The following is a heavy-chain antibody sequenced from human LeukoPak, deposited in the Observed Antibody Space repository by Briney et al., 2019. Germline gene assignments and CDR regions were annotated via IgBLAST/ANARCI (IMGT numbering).Heavy chain of an antibody. CDR1: GFTFSSYE. Sequence: GSLRLSCGASGFTFSSYEMSWIRQPPGKGLEWIGEINHSGSTNYNPSLKSRVTISVDTSKNQFSLKLSSVTAADTAVYYCARGGVITFGGVIVRFDYWGQGTLVTVSS. CDR2: INHSGST. V-gene: IGHV4-34*01. J-gene: IGHJ4*02. D-gene: IGHD3-16*02. CDR3: ARGGVITFGGVIVRFDY.